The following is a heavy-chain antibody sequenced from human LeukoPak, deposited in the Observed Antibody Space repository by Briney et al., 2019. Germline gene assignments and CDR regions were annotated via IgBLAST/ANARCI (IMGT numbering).Heavy chain of an antibody. Sequence: GGSLRLSCAASGFTLSSNYMSWVRQAPGKGLVWVSRINTDGSSTSYADSVKGRFTISRDNAKNTLYLQMNSLRAEDTAVYYCVSQGSSGSYYYYYMDVWGKGTTVTVSS. CDR3: VSQGSSGSYYYYYMDV. V-gene: IGHV3-74*01. CDR2: INTDGSST. D-gene: IGHD6-6*01. CDR1: GFTLSSNY. J-gene: IGHJ6*03.